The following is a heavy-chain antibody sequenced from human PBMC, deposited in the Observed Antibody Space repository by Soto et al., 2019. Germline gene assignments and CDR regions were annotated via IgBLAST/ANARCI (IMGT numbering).Heavy chain of an antibody. J-gene: IGHJ6*02. Sequence: GESLTLSCRGSGYSFTSYWISWVRQMPGKGLEWMGRIDPSDSYTNYSPSFQGHVTISADKSISTAYLQWSSLKASDTAMYYCARPDPYYYYGMDVWGQGTTVTVSS. CDR1: GYSFTSYW. V-gene: IGHV5-10-1*01. CDR3: ARPDPYYYYGMDV. CDR2: IDPSDSYT.